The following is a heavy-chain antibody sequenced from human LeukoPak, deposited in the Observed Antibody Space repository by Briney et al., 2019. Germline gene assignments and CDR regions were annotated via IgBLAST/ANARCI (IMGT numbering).Heavy chain of an antibody. D-gene: IGHD3-16*01. CDR1: GGSISSYY. CDR2: IYYSGST. J-gene: IGHJ3*02. CDR3: ARISDGGAFDI. V-gene: IGHV4-59*01. Sequence: SETLSLTCTVSGGSISSYYWSWIRQPPGKGLEWIGYIYYSGSTNYNPSLKSRVTISVDTSKNQFSLKLSSVTAADTAVYYCARISDGGAFDIWGQGTMVAVSS.